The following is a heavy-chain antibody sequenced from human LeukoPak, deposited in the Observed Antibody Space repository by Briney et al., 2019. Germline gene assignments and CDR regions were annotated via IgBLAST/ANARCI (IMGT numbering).Heavy chain of an antibody. CDR3: ARGHYGLDV. Sequence: GGSLRLSCAASGFTFSSYAMSWIRHAPGKGLEWVSYIDIRGRTIYYGDSVKGRFTISRDNAKNSLYLQMNSLRAEDTAVYYCARGHYGLDVWGQGTTVTVSS. J-gene: IGHJ6*02. CDR1: GFTFSSYA. CDR2: IDIRGRTI. V-gene: IGHV3-11*01.